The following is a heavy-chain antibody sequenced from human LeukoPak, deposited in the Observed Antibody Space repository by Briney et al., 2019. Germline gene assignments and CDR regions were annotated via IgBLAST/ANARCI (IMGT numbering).Heavy chain of an antibody. D-gene: IGHD4-23*01. CDR2: VIRSSSTI. V-gene: IGHV3-48*04. Sequence: GGSLRLSCAASGFTFSNYSMNWVRQAPGKGLEWVSYVIRSSSTIYYADSVKGRFTISRDNAKNSLYLQMNSLRAEDTAVYYCARATVVSPNYWGQGTLVTVSS. J-gene: IGHJ4*02. CDR1: GFTFSNYS. CDR3: ARATVVSPNY.